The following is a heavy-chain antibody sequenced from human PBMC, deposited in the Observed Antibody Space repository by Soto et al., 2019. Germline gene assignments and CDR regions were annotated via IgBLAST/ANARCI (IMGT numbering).Heavy chain of an antibody. J-gene: IGHJ4*02. V-gene: IGHV4-34*01. CDR2: INHSGST. Sequence: PSETLSLTCAVYGGSFSGYYWSWIRQPPGKGLEWIGEINHSGSTNYNPSLKSRVTISVDTSKNQFSLKLSSVTAADTAVYYCARPRYDYWGQGTLVTVSS. CDR3: ARPRYDY. D-gene: IGHD3-16*02. CDR1: GGSFSGYY.